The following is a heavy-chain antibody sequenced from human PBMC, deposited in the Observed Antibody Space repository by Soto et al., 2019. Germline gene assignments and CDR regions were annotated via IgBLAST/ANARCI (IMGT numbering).Heavy chain of an antibody. Sequence: GGSLRLSCAASGFTFSSYWMHWVRQAPGKGLVWVSRINSDGSSTSYADSVKGRFTISRDNAKNTLYLQMNSLRAEDTAVYYCARDPRLYDSSGYYEYWGQGTLVTVSS. CDR1: GFTFSSYW. V-gene: IGHV3-74*01. CDR2: INSDGSST. D-gene: IGHD3-22*01. J-gene: IGHJ4*02. CDR3: ARDPRLYDSSGYYEY.